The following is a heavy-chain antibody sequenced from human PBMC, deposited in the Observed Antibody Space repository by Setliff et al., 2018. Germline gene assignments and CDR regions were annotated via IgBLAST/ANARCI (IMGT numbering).Heavy chain of an antibody. CDR2: ITTYNGDT. J-gene: IGHJ4*02. V-gene: IGHV1-18*01. CDR1: GYTFTNYG. CDR3: ARGGQLAPFDY. Sequence: GPVKVSCKASGYTFTNYGISWVRQAPGQGLAWMGWITTYNGDTNYAQKLQGRVTMTTDTSTSTAYMELRSLRSDDTAVYYCARGGQLAPFDYWGQGTLVTVSS.